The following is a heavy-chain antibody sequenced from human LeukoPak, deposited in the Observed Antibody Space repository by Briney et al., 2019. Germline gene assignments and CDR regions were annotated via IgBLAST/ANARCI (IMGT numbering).Heavy chain of an antibody. CDR2: INHSGST. CDR1: GFTFSTFW. CDR3: ARSIAALDY. V-gene: IGHV4-34*01. Sequence: GSLRLSCAASGFTFSTFWMSWIRQPPGKGLEWIGEINHSGSTNYNPSLKSRVTISVDTSKNQFSLKLSSVTAADTAVYYCARSIAALDYWGQGTLVTVSS. D-gene: IGHD6-13*01. J-gene: IGHJ4*02.